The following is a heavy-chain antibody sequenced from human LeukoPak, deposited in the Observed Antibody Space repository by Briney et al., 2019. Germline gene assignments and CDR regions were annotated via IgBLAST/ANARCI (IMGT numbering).Heavy chain of an antibody. D-gene: IGHD1-26*01. Sequence: SGTLSLTCAVSGGSGGSISSSNYWSWVRQPPGKGLEWIGEIYHSGSTNYNPSLKSRVTISVDKSKNQFSLKLSSVTAADTAVYYCARGGTTPSYYFDYWGQGTLVTVSS. J-gene: IGHJ4*02. CDR3: ARGGTTPSYYFDY. CDR1: GGSGGSISSSNY. V-gene: IGHV4-4*02. CDR2: IYHSGST.